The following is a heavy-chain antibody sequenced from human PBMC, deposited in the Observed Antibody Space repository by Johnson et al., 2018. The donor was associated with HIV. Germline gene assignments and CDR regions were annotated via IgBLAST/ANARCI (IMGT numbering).Heavy chain of an antibody. Sequence: VQLVESGGGVVQPGRSLRLSCAASGFTFSSYAMHWVRQAPGKGLEWVSVIYSGGSTYYADSVKGRFTISRDNSKNTLYLQMNSLRAEDTAVYYCARDMCSGGSCYAFDIWGQWTMVTVSS. CDR3: ARDMCSGGSCYAFDI. D-gene: IGHD2-15*01. CDR1: GFTFSSYA. J-gene: IGHJ3*02. CDR2: IYSGGST. V-gene: IGHV3-66*01.